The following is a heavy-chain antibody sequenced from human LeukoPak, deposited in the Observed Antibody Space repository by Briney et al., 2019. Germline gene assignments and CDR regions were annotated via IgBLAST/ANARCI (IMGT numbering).Heavy chain of an antibody. J-gene: IGHJ4*02. D-gene: IGHD6-19*01. Sequence: GGSLRLSCAASGFTFHNYALHWVRQAPGKGLEWVAVVSYDGSYKDYADSVKGRFTISRDNSRNTLYLQMNSLRPQDTAVYYCARVQRGIAVALDYWGQGTLATVSS. CDR2: VSYDGSYK. CDR3: ARVQRGIAVALDY. V-gene: IGHV3-30*04. CDR1: GFTFHNYA.